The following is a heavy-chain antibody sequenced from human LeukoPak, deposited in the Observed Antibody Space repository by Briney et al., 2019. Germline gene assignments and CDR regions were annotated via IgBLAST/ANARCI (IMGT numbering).Heavy chain of an antibody. CDR3: AKAGANWFDP. CDR1: GFTFSGYA. Sequence: TGGSLRLSCAASGFTFSGYAMGWVRQAPGKGLQWVATISRSGDDTYYADSVKVRFTVSRDNSKNTLYVQINSLRAEDTAIYCCAKAGANWFDPWGQGTLVTVSS. D-gene: IGHD4/OR15-4a*01. J-gene: IGHJ5*02. CDR2: ISRSGDDT. V-gene: IGHV3-23*01.